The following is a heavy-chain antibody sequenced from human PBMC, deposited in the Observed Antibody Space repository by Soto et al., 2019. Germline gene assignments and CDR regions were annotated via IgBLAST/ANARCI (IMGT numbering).Heavy chain of an antibody. CDR2: INPVNGNT. J-gene: IGHJ4*02. Sequence: ASVKVSCKASGYTFTTYAIHWVRQAPGQRLEWMGWINPVNGNTKYSQKFQGRVTISRNTSGSTDYMELSSLRCEGTAVYYCARGIAVAGSQVLRFDSWGQGTLVTVSS. V-gene: IGHV1-3*01. CDR1: GYTFTTYA. D-gene: IGHD6-19*01. CDR3: ARGIAVAGSQVLRFDS.